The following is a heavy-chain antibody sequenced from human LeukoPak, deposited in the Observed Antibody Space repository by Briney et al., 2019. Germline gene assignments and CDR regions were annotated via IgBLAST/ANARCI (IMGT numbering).Heavy chain of an antibody. Sequence: GGSLRLSCAASGFTFSSYSMNWVRQAPGKGLEWVAVISYDGSNKYYADSVKGRFTISRDNSKNTLYLQMNSLRAEDTAVYYCARPELRFLEWLSDFDYWGQGTLVTVSS. V-gene: IGHV3-30*03. CDR3: ARPELRFLEWLSDFDY. CDR1: GFTFSSYS. CDR2: ISYDGSNK. J-gene: IGHJ4*02. D-gene: IGHD3-3*01.